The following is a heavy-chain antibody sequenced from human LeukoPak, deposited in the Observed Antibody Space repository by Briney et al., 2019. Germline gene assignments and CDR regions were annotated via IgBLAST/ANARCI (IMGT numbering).Heavy chain of an antibody. V-gene: IGHV4-61*08. CDR3: AGALGGYDRWFDP. Sequence: SETLSLTCSVSGGSIRSGDCYWSWIRQPPGKGLEWIGYIYYSGSTNYNPSLKSRVTISLDTSRNQFSLKLSSVTAADTAVYYCAGALGGYDRWFDPWGRGTLVTVSS. CDR2: IYYSGST. CDR1: GGSIRSGDCY. J-gene: IGHJ5*02. D-gene: IGHD5-12*01.